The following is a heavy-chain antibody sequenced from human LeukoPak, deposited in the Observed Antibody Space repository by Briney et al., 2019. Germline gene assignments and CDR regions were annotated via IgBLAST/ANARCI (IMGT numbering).Heavy chain of an antibody. J-gene: IGHJ4*02. CDR1: GGSFSGYY. CDR2: INHSGST. D-gene: IGHD3-22*01. V-gene: IGHV4-34*01. Sequence: PSETLSLTCAVYGGSFSGYYWSWIRQPPGKGLEWIGEINHSGSTNYNPSLKSRVTISVDTSKNQFSLKLSSVTAADTAVYHCARVGEDYYDSSGYDIDYWGQGTLVTVSS. CDR3: ARVGEDYYDSSGYDIDY.